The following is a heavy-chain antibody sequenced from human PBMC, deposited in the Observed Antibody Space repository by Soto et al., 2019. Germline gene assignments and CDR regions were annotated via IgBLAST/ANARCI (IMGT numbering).Heavy chain of an antibody. D-gene: IGHD6-19*01. CDR1: GYTFTSYG. CDR3: ARVLAVAGMSTWFDP. Sequence: QVQLVQSGAEVKKPGASVKVSCKASGYTFTSYGISWVRQAPGQGLEWMGWISAYNGNTNYAQKLQGRVTMTTDTATSTAYMELRSLRSDDTAVYYCARVLAVAGMSTWFDPWGQGTLVTVSS. V-gene: IGHV1-18*01. J-gene: IGHJ5*02. CDR2: ISAYNGNT.